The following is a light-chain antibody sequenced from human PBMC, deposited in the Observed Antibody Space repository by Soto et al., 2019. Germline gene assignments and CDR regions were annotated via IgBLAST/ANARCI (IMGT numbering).Light chain of an antibody. V-gene: IGKV1-9*01. CDR3: QQYNSYRT. Sequence: IQLTQSPSSLSASVGDRVTITCQASRGIISYLAWYQQKPGKPPKLLVYSASTLQSGVPSRFSGSGSGPDFTLTISSLQPEDSATYYCQQYNSYRTFGQGTKVDIK. CDR1: RGIISY. J-gene: IGKJ1*01. CDR2: SAS.